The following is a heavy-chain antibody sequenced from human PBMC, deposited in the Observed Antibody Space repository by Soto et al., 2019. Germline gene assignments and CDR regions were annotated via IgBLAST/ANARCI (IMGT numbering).Heavy chain of an antibody. J-gene: IGHJ4*02. D-gene: IGHD2-2*01. CDR1: GFTFSSYG. Sequence: PGGSLRLSCAASGFTFSSYGMHWVRQAPGKGLEWVVVICYDGSNKYYADSEKGRFTISRDNSKNTLYLQMNSLRAEDTAVYYCARAGLCSSTKYPFCHRDYFDYWGQGTLVTVSS. V-gene: IGHV3-33*01. CDR2: ICYDGSNK. CDR3: ARAGLCSSTKYPFCHRDYFDY.